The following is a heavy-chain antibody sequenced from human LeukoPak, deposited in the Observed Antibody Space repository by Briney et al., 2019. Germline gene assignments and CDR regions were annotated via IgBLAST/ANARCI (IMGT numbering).Heavy chain of an antibody. CDR1: GFTFDDYA. Sequence: GGSLRLSCAASGFTFDDYAMHWVRQAPGKGLEWVSGISWNSGSIGYADSVKGRFTISRDNAKNSLYLQMNSLRAEDTALYYCAKLAQRLPEDYWGQGTLVTVSS. D-gene: IGHD1-14*01. CDR2: ISWNSGSI. V-gene: IGHV3-9*01. CDR3: AKLAQRLPEDY. J-gene: IGHJ4*02.